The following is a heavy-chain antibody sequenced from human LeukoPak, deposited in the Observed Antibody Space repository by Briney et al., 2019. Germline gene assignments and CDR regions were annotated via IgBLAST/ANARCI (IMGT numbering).Heavy chain of an antibody. D-gene: IGHD6-13*01. V-gene: IGHV1-46*01. CDR3: AGGGIEAAGNYFYYDIDV. Sequence: SVKVSCKATGYTFTSYYMHWVRQAPGQGLEWMGIINPGGSSTSYAQKFKGRVTMTGDTSTSTFYMELSSLRSEDTAVYYCAGGGIEAAGNYFYYDIDVWGKGTTVTVSS. CDR2: INPGGSST. J-gene: IGHJ6*03. CDR1: GYTFTSYY.